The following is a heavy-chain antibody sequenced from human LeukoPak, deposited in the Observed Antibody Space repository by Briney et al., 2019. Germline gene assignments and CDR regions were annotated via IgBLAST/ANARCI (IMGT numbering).Heavy chain of an antibody. CDR3: ASPTVLRSSYYYYYMDV. CDR1: GGTFSSYT. D-gene: IGHD3-3*01. J-gene: IGHJ6*03. V-gene: IGHV1-69*02. Sequence: ASVKVFCKASGGTFSSYTISGVRQPPGQGLEWMGRNIPILGIANYAQKFQGRVRITADKSTSTAYMELSSLRSEDTAVYYCASPTVLRSSYYYYYMDVWGKGTTVTVSS. CDR2: NIPILGIA.